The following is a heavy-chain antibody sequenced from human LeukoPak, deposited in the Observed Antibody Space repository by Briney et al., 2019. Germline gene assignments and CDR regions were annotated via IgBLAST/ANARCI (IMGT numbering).Heavy chain of an antibody. Sequence: GGSLRLSCAASGFSVINNYMTWVRQAPGKGLEWVSLIYNDGRTYYADSVKGRCTISRDNSKNTLCLQMNSLRVEDTAVYYCARGLFLSGYLDAFDVWGQGTVVTVSS. CDR3: ARGLFLSGYLDAFDV. D-gene: IGHD3-22*01. CDR2: IYNDGRT. CDR1: GFSVINNY. V-gene: IGHV3-53*01. J-gene: IGHJ3*01.